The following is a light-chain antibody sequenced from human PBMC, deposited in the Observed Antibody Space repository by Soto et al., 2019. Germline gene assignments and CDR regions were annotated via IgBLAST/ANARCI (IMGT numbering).Light chain of an antibody. CDR3: QQYGSPLWT. V-gene: IGKV3-20*01. J-gene: IGKJ1*01. CDR1: QSVTGTY. CDR2: GES. Sequence: IVLTQSPGTLSLSPGDRATLSCRARQSVTGTYLAWYQHKPGQAPRLLIYGESIRATGIPDRFSGSGSGTDFTLTISRLEPEDFAVYYCQQYGSPLWTFGQGTKVEI.